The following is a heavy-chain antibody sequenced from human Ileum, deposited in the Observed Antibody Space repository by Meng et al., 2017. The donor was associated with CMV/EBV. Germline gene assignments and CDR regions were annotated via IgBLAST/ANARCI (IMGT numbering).Heavy chain of an antibody. J-gene: IGHJ4*02. D-gene: IGHD3-10*01. CDR1: SAYISPYY. V-gene: IGHV4-4*07. CDR2: IYTGGPT. CDR3: ARGQTVRGFEY. Sequence: LRWSGPGLVKPSETLSLTCTVSSAYISPYYWNWIRQPAGKGLEWIGRIYTGGPTDYNPSLKSRVPMSVDTSKNQFFLNLSSVTAADTAVYYCARGQTVRGFEYWGLGILVTVSS.